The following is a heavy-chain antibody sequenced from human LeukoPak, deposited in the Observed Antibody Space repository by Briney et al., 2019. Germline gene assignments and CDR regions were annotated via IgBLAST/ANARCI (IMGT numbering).Heavy chain of an antibody. Sequence: RSLRLSCAASGITFRNYGMHWVRQAPGKGLEWVAVIWYDGSNKDYADSVKGRFTVSRDNSRNTLFLQMNSLRAEDTAVYYCATDQATQYFDYWGQGTLVSVPS. D-gene: IGHD2-15*01. CDR2: IWYDGSNK. CDR1: GITFRNYG. CDR3: ATDQATQYFDY. V-gene: IGHV3-33*01. J-gene: IGHJ4*02.